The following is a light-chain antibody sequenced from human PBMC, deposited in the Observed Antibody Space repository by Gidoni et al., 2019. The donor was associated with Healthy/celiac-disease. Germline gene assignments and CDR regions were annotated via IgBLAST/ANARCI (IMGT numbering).Light chain of an antibody. Sequence: DIVMTQSPDSLAVSLGERATINCKSSQSVLYSSNNKNYLAWYQQKPGQPPKLLIYWASTRESGVPDRFSGSGSGTDFTLTISSLQAEDVAVYYCQKYYSTLLTFXGXTKVEIK. CDR1: QSVLYSSNNKNY. CDR2: WAS. J-gene: IGKJ4*01. V-gene: IGKV4-1*01. CDR3: QKYYSTLLT.